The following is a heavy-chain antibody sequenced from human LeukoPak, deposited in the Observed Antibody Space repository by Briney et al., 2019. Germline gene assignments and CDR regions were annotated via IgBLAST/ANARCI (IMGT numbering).Heavy chain of an antibody. Sequence: SVKVSCKASGGTFSSYAISWVRQAPGQGLEWMGRIIPIFGSANYAQKFKGRVTINTDESTSTAYMELISLRSEDTAVYYCATLGYDFWSGYNNPYWYFDLWGRGTLVTVSS. V-gene: IGHV1-69*05. CDR2: IIPIFGSA. CDR1: GGTFSSYA. J-gene: IGHJ2*01. CDR3: ATLGYDFWSGYNNPYWYFDL. D-gene: IGHD3-3*01.